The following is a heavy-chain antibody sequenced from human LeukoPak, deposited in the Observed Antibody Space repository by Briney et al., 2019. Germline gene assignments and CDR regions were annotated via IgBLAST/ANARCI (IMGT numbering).Heavy chain of an antibody. CDR1: GFTFTDHY. D-gene: IGHD6-13*01. CDR3: AKEHSSSWYEDY. V-gene: IGHV3-23*01. Sequence: PGGSLRLSCAASGFTFTDHYISWIRQAPGKGLEWVSAISGSGGSTYYADSVKGRFTISRDNSKNTLYLQMNSLRAEDTAVYYCAKEHSSSWYEDYWGQGTLVTVSS. J-gene: IGHJ4*02. CDR2: ISGSGGST.